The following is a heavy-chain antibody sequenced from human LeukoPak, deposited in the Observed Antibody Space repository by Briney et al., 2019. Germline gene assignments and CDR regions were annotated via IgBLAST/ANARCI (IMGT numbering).Heavy chain of an antibody. D-gene: IGHD2-2*01. CDR1: GFTFSRHA. CDR2: TGSTGVST. V-gene: IGHV3-23*01. CDR3: AKDPGVVPAHYFDY. Sequence: PGGSLRLSCAASGFTFSRHAMNWVRQAPGKGLEWVSGTGSTGVSTFYADSVKGRFTVSSDNSKNTLSLQMNSLRAEDTAVYYCAKDPGVVPAHYFDYWGQGTLVTVSS. J-gene: IGHJ4*02.